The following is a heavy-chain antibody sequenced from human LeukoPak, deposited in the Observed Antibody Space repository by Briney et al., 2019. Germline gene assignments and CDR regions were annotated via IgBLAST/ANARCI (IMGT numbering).Heavy chain of an antibody. Sequence: PGGSLRLSCAASGFPFSTYSMNWVRQAPGKGLEWVSYISSSSSTIYYADSVKGRFTISRDNAKNSLYLQMNSLSADDTAVYYCAGGASEYSSSGDFACWGQGTLVTVSP. J-gene: IGHJ4*02. CDR2: ISSSSSTI. CDR1: GFPFSTYS. D-gene: IGHD6-6*01. CDR3: AGGASEYSSSGDFAC. V-gene: IGHV3-48*01.